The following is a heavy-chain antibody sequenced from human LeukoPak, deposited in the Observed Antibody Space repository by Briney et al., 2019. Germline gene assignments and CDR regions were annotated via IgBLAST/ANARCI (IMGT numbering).Heavy chain of an antibody. D-gene: IGHD2-15*01. J-gene: IGHJ4*02. V-gene: IGHV3-9*01. CDR1: GFTFDDYA. CDR2: ISWNSGSI. Sequence: QPGRSLRLSCAASGFTFDDYAMHWVRQAPGKGLEWVSGISWNSGSIGYADSVKGRFTISRDNAKNSLYLQMNSLRAEDTALYYCAKGDFGVVVAATREFDYWGQGTLVTVSS. CDR3: AKGDFGVVVAATREFDY.